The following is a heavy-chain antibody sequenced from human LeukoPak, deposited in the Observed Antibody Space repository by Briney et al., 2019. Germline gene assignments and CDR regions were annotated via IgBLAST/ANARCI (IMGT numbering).Heavy chain of an antibody. CDR1: GGTFSIYA. Sequence: SVNVSCTASGGTFSIYAISWVRQAPGQGLEWMGGIIPIFGTANYAQKFQGRVTITADESTSTAYMELSSLRSEDTAVYYCARERLGVFDYWGQGTLVTVSS. CDR3: ARERLGVFDY. D-gene: IGHD2-8*01. V-gene: IGHV1-69*13. CDR2: IIPIFGTA. J-gene: IGHJ4*02.